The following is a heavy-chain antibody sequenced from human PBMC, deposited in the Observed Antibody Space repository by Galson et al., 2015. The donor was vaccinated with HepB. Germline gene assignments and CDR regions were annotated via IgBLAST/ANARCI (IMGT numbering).Heavy chain of an antibody. CDR2: ISSSSTYI. CDR3: ARGSGRGYYYIDNIDY. Sequence: SLRLSCAASGFTFSSYSMNWVRQAPGKGLEWVSSISSSSTYIYYADSMKGRFTISRDNAQNSLFLQMIGLRAEDTAVYFCARGSGRGYYYIDNIDYWGQGTLVTVSS. V-gene: IGHV3-21*01. CDR1: GFTFSSYS. J-gene: IGHJ4*02. D-gene: IGHD3-22*01.